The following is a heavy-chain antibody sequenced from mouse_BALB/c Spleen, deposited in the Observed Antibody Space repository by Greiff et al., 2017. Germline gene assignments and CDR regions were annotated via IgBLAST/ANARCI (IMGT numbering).Heavy chain of an antibody. CDR2: IWSGGST. V-gene: IGHV2-2*02. Sequence: VKLMESGPGLVQPSQSLSITCTVSGFSLTSYGVHWVRQSPGKGLEWLGVIWSGGSTDYNAAFISRLSISKDNSKSQVFFKMNSLQANDTAIYYCARDYRYDALFAYWGQGTLVTVSA. J-gene: IGHJ3*01. CDR1: GFSLTSYG. D-gene: IGHD2-14*01. CDR3: ARDYRYDALFAY.